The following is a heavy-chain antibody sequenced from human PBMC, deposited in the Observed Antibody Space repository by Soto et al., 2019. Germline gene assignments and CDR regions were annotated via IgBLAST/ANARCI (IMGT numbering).Heavy chain of an antibody. CDR3: ARAKGGTIFGVVLGMDV. J-gene: IGHJ6*02. Sequence: ASVKVSCKASGYTFTSYCMHWVRQAPGQGLEWMGIINPSGGSTSYAQKFQGRVTMTRDTSTSTVYMELSSLRSEDTAVYYCARAKGGTIFGVVLGMDVWGQGTTVTV. CDR1: GYTFTSYC. D-gene: IGHD3-3*01. CDR2: INPSGGST. V-gene: IGHV1-46*01.